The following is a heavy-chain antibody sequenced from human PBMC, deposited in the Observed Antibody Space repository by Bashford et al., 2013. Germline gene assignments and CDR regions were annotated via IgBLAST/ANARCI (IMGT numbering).Heavy chain of an antibody. V-gene: IGHV5-51*01. CDR2: IYPGDSDT. J-gene: IGHJ3*02. D-gene: IGHD2-15*01. Sequence: WVRQMPGKGLEWMGIIYPGDSDTRYSPSFQGQVTISVDKSIGSAYLQWSSLRASDTAMYYCARLGYCGGGSCYAAFDIVGPRDNGHRLL. CDR3: ARLGYCGGGSCYAAFDI.